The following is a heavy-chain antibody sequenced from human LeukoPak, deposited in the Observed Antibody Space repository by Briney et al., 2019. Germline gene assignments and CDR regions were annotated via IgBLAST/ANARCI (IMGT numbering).Heavy chain of an antibody. J-gene: IGHJ4*02. CDR3: ARDGKMATPKSTLGY. D-gene: IGHD5-24*01. CDR2: ISAYNGNT. CDR1: GYTFTSYG. Sequence: ASVNVSCKASGYTFTSYGISWVRQAPGQGLEWMGWISAYNGNTNYAQKLQGRVTMTTDTSTSTAYMELRSLRSDDTAVYYCARDGKMATPKSTLGYWGQGTLVTVSS. V-gene: IGHV1-18*01.